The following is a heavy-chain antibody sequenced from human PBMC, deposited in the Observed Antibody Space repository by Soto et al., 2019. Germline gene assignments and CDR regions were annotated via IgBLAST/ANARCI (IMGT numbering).Heavy chain of an antibody. V-gene: IGHV3-30*18. CDR3: AKDMSSSGWSYFDY. J-gene: IGHJ4*02. Sequence: QVQLVESGGGVVQPGRSLRLSCAASGFTFSSYGMHWVRQAPGKGLEWVAVISYDGSNKYYADSVKGRFTISRDNSKTTLYLQMNSLRAEDTAVYYCAKDMSSSGWSYFDYWGQGTLVTVSS. CDR1: GFTFSSYG. D-gene: IGHD6-19*01. CDR2: ISYDGSNK.